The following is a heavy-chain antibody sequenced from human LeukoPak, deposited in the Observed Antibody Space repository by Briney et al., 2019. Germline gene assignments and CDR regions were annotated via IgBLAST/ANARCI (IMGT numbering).Heavy chain of an antibody. Sequence: ASVKVSCKASGYTFTGYYMHWVRQAPGQGLEWMGWINPNSGGTNYAQKFQGRVTMTRDTSISTAYMELSRLRSDDTAVYYCARVACGGDCYSHWFDPGPGNPGHRLL. V-gene: IGHV1-2*02. J-gene: IGHJ5*02. CDR2: INPNSGGT. D-gene: IGHD2-21*01. CDR3: ARVACGGDCYSHWFDP. CDR1: GYTFTGYY.